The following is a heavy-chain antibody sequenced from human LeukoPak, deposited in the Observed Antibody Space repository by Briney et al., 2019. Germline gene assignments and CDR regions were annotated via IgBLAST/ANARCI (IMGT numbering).Heavy chain of an antibody. CDR1: GFSFSNYG. D-gene: IGHD5-24*01. CDR2: MSGGGGST. CDR3: AKDRRDGYNFPLAFDI. J-gene: IGHJ3*02. Sequence: PGGSLRLSCATSGFSFSNYGMHWVRQAPGKGLEWVSAMSGGGGSTYYADSVKGRFTISRDNSKNTLYLQMSSLRAEDTAVYYCAKDRRDGYNFPLAFDIWGQGTMVTVSS. V-gene: IGHV3-23*01.